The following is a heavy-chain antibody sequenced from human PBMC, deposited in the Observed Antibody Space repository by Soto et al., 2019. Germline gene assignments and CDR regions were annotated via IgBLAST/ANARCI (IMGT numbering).Heavy chain of an antibody. Sequence: EVQLVESGGGLVQPGGSLRLSCAASGFTFSSYWMHWGRQAPGKGLEWVSRINTDGCSRVYADSVKGRFTISRDNAKHMLYVQKPSLRAEDTAVYYCTRGLENYSYFDYWGQGILVTVSS. J-gene: IGHJ4*02. CDR3: TRGLENYSYFDY. V-gene: IGHV3-74*01. D-gene: IGHD1-7*01. CDR1: GFTFSSYW. CDR2: INTDGCSR.